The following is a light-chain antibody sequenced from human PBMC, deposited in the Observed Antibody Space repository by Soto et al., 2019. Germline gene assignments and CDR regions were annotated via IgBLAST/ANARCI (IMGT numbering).Light chain of an antibody. J-gene: IGKJ1*01. CDR3: QQSYSTPPT. CDR2: AAS. Sequence: DMEMTQSPSSLSASVGDRVTITCRASQSISNYLNWYQHKPGKVPKLLIYAASSLQSGVPSRFSGSGSGTDFTLTISSLQPEDFATYYCQQSYSTPPTFGQGTKVEIK. V-gene: IGKV1-39*01. CDR1: QSISNY.